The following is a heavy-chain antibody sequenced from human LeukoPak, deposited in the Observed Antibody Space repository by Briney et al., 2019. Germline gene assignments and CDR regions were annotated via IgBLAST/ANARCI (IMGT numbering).Heavy chain of an antibody. Sequence: SVKVSCKASGGTFSSYAISWVRQAPGQGLEWMGGIIPIFGTANYAQKFQGRVTITTDESTSTAYMELSSLRSEDTAVYYCARVSRGGLRYFDWLLWYFDLWGRGTLVTVSS. J-gene: IGHJ2*01. V-gene: IGHV1-69*05. CDR2: IIPIFGTA. D-gene: IGHD3-9*01. CDR1: GGTFSSYA. CDR3: ARVSRGGLRYFDWLLWYFDL.